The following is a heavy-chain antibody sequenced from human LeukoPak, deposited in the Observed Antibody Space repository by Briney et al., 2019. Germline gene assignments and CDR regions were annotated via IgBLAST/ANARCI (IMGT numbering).Heavy chain of an antibody. CDR2: IKQDGSEK. Sequence: GGSLRLSCAASGFTFSSYWMSWVRQAPGKGLEWVANIKQDGSEKYYVDSVKGRFTISRDNAKNSLYLQMNSLRAEDAAVYYCARGRREPGYCSGGSCYRGSAAFDIWGQGTMVTVSS. CDR3: ARGRREPGYCSGGSCYRGSAAFDI. V-gene: IGHV3-7*01. D-gene: IGHD2-15*01. J-gene: IGHJ3*02. CDR1: GFTFSSYW.